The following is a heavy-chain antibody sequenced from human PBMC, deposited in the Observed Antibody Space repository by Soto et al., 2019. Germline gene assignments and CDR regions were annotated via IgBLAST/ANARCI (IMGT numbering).Heavy chain of an antibody. J-gene: IGHJ4*02. CDR1: GYTFTSYG. V-gene: IGHV1-18*01. CDR2: ISAYNGNT. D-gene: IGHD3-9*01. CDR3: ARVGVAGLRYFDWLLSTYYFDY. Sequence: GASVKVSCKASGYTFTSYGISWVRQAPGQRLEWMGWISAYNGNTNYAQKLQGRVTMTTDTSTSTAYMELRSLRSDDTAVYYCARVGVAGLRYFDWLLSTYYFDYWGQGTLVTVSS.